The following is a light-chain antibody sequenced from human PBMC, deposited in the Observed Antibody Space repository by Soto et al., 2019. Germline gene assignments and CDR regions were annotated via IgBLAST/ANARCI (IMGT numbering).Light chain of an antibody. CDR3: QSYDSSLSAL. Sequence: QSVLTQPPSVSGAPGQRVTISCTGSSSNIGAGYDVHWYQQLPGTAPKLLISGNSNRPSGVPDRFSGSKSGTSASQAITGLQAEDEADYYCQSYDSSLSALFGGGTKLTVL. V-gene: IGLV1-40*01. CDR1: SSNIGAGYD. CDR2: GNS. J-gene: IGLJ3*02.